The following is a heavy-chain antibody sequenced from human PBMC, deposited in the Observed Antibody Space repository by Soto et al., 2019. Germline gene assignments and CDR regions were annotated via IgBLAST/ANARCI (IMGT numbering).Heavy chain of an antibody. CDR2: IYYTGST. CDR3: ARVSMVRGITYYYYYYGMDV. CDR1: GDSSNSYY. Sequence: SLETLSLTCTFSGDSSNSYYWSLIRQTPGKGLEWIGYIYYTGSTSYNPSLKSRVTISVDTSKNQFSLKLSSVTAADTAVYYCARVSMVRGITYYYYYYGMDVWGRGTTVTVSS. V-gene: IGHV4-59*01. J-gene: IGHJ6*02. D-gene: IGHD3-10*01.